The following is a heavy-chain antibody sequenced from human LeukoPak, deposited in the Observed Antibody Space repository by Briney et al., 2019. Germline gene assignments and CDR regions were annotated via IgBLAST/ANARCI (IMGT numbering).Heavy chain of an antibody. Sequence: PGGSLRLSXAASGFTFSSYSMNWVRQAPGKGMEWVSSISSSSSYIYYADSVKGRFTISRDNAKNSLYLQMNSLRAEDTAVYYCARLNVDTAMVPTAYWGQGTLVTVSS. J-gene: IGHJ4*02. V-gene: IGHV3-21*01. CDR2: ISSSSSYI. CDR1: GFTFSSYS. D-gene: IGHD5-18*01. CDR3: ARLNVDTAMVPTAY.